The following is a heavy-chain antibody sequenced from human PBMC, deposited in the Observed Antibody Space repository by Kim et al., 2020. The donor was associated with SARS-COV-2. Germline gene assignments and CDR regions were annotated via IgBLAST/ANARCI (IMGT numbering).Heavy chain of an antibody. CDR2: ISYDGSNK. D-gene: IGHD3-3*01. CDR3: ARDYLIGVVIITYYYYGMDV. J-gene: IGHJ6*02. Sequence: GSLRLSCAASGFTFSSYAMHWVRQAPGKGLEWVAVISYDGSNKYYADSVKGRFTISRDNSKNTLYLQMNSLRAEDTAVYYCARDYLIGVVIITYYYYGMDVWGQGTTVTVSS. V-gene: IGHV3-30*04. CDR1: GFTFSSYA.